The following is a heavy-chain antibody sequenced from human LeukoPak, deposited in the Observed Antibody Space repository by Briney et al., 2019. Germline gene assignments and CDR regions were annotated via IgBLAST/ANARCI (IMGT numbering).Heavy chain of an antibody. CDR2: VSGSGRNT. D-gene: IGHD1-26*01. V-gene: IGHV3-23*01. J-gene: IGHJ4*02. CDR3: VKSRRVGANQRGLFDY. Sequence: GGSLRLSCAGSGFTFSNYAMTGVRQAPGKGLEWVSSVSGSGRNTFYPDSVEGRFTIPRDNSKNTVYLKMNSLRADDTAVYYCVKSRRVGANQRGLFDYWGQGTLVTVSP. CDR1: GFTFSNYA.